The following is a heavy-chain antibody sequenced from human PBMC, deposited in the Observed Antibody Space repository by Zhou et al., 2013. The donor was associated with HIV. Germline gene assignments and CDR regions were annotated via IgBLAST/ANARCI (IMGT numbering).Heavy chain of an antibody. J-gene: IGHJ2*01. CDR1: GYTFTGYY. V-gene: IGHV1-2*04. Sequence: QVRLVQSGAEVKKPGASVKVSCKASGYTFTGYYLHWVRQAPGQGPEWMGWINPNSGGTNFAQRFQGWVTMTSDTSISTAYMELSRLKSDDTAVYYCAREGSQYGSSSHNWYFDLWGPGTLVTVSS. CDR3: AREGSQYGSSSHNWYFDL. CDR2: INPNSGGT. D-gene: IGHD6-6*01.